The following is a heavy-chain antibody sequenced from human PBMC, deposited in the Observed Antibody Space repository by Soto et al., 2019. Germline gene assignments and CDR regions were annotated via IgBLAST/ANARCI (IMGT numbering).Heavy chain of an antibody. Sequence: QVQLQESGPGLVKPSETLSLTCTVSGGSISSYYWSWIRQPPGKGLEWIGYIYYSGSTNYNPSLTSRVTISVDTSKNQFSLKLSSVTAADTAVYYCARGLSGYVTRIDYWGQGTLVTVSS. J-gene: IGHJ4*02. CDR2: IYYSGST. D-gene: IGHD5-12*01. V-gene: IGHV4-59*01. CDR3: ARGLSGYVTRIDY. CDR1: GGSISSYY.